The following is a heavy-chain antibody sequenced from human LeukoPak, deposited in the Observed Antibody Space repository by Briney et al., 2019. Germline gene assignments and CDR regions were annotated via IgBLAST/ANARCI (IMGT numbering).Heavy chain of an antibody. CDR2: IIPILGIA. CDR1: GGTFSSYA. V-gene: IGHV1-69*04. CDR3: ARGGPTYYYYYGMDV. Sequence: ASVKVSCKASGGTFSSYAISWVRQAPGQGLEWMGRIIPILGIANYAQKFQGRVTITADKSTSTAYMELSSLRSEDTAVYYCARGGPTYYYYYGMDVWGQGTTVTVSS. J-gene: IGHJ6*02.